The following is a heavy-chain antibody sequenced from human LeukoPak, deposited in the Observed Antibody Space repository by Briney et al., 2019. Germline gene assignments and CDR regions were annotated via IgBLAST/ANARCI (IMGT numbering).Heavy chain of an antibody. Sequence: ASVKVSCKASGYTFTSYYMHWVRQAPGQGLEWMGIINPSGGSTSYAQKFQGRVTMTRDTSTSTVYMELSSLRSEDTAVCYCARDRDYDSSGYYLAGHDYWGQGTLVTVSS. J-gene: IGHJ4*02. CDR3: ARDRDYDSSGYYLAGHDY. CDR2: INPSGGST. V-gene: IGHV1-46*01. CDR1: GYTFTSYY. D-gene: IGHD3-22*01.